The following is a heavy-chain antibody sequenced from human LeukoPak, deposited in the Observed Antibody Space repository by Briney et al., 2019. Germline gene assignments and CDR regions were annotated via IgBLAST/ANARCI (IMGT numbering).Heavy chain of an antibody. D-gene: IGHD3-10*01. CDR3: TRTSRGWFGNSYFDY. Sequence: GGSLRLSCTASGFTFSDHAMTWVRQAPGKGLEWVGFVRSKAYGGTTECAASVKGRFTISRDDSKSIAYLQMNSLKTEDTAVYYCTRTSRGWFGNSYFDYWGQGTLVTVSS. V-gene: IGHV3-49*04. CDR2: VRSKAYGGTT. J-gene: IGHJ4*02. CDR1: GFTFSDHA.